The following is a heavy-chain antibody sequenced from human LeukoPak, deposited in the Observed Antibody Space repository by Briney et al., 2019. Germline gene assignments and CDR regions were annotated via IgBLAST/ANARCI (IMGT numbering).Heavy chain of an antibody. J-gene: IGHJ4*02. CDR2: VSDSGVNT. CDR1: GFSFSGYA. D-gene: IGHD4-23*01. CDR3: AKQTSASDYGGNSGFDY. V-gene: IGHV3-23*01. Sequence: GGFLRLSCEASGFSFSGYAMSWVRQAPGKGLDWVSGVSDSGVNTYYADSVKGRFTISRDNSKNTLYLQMNSLRAEDTAVYYCAKQTSASDYGGNSGFDYWGQGTLVTVSS.